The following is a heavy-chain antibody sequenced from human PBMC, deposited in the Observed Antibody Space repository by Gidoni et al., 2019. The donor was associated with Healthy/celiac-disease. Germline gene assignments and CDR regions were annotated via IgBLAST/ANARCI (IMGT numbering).Heavy chain of an antibody. V-gene: IGHV3-21*01. Sequence: EVQLVESGGGLVKPGGSLILSCAASGFTFSSYSMNWVRQAPGKGLAWVSSISRSISYRDYADSVKGRFTISRDKAKNSLYLQMNSLRAEDTDVYYCARDPNIVGEYYYYYMDVWGKGTTGTVSS. CDR2: ISRSISYR. CDR1: GFTFSSYS. CDR3: ARDPNIVGEYYYYYMDV. D-gene: IGHD1-26*01. J-gene: IGHJ6*03.